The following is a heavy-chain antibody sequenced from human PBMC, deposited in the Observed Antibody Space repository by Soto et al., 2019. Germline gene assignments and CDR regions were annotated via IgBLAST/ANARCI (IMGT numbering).Heavy chain of an antibody. CDR2: IYYSGST. J-gene: IGHJ6*02. Sequence: QVQLQESGPGLVKPSQTLSLTCTVSGGSISSGGYYWSWIRQHPGKGLEWIGYIYYSGSTYYNPSLNSRVTTSVDTSKNQFSLKLSSVTAAGTAVYACARISTSLGMDVWGQGTTVTVSS. CDR1: GGSISSGGYY. D-gene: IGHD2-2*01. CDR3: ARISTSLGMDV. V-gene: IGHV4-31*03.